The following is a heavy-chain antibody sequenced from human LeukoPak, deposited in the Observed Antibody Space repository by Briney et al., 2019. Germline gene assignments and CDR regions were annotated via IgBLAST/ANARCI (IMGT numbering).Heavy chain of an antibody. Sequence: APVKVSCKASGYTFTSYDINWVRQATGQGLEWMGWMSPNSGNTGYAQKFQGRVTMTRNTSISTAYMELSSLRSEDTAVYYCARVGRIAARDCVYWGQGTLVTVSS. CDR1: GYTFTSYD. CDR2: MSPNSGNT. J-gene: IGHJ4*02. D-gene: IGHD6-6*01. CDR3: ARVGRIAARDCVY. V-gene: IGHV1-8*01.